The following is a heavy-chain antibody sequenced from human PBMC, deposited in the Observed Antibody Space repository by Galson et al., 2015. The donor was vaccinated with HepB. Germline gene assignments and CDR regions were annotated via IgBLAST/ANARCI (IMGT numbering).Heavy chain of an antibody. CDR1: GGSISSSSYY. CDR2: IYYSGST. J-gene: IGHJ3*02. D-gene: IGHD5-24*01. Sequence: ETLSLTCTVSGGSISSSSYYWGWIRQPPGKGLEWIGSIYYSGSTYYNPSLKSRVTISVDTSKNQFSLKLSSVTAADTAMYYCAREDQENAFDIWGQGTMVTVSS. V-gene: IGHV4-39*02. CDR3: AREDQENAFDI.